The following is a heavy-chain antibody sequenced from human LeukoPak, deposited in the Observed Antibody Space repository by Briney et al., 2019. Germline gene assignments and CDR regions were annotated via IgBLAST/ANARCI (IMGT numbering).Heavy chain of an antibody. J-gene: IGHJ4*02. Sequence: ASVKVSCKTSGYTFTGYYIHWVRQAPGQGLEWMGWINPHSGGTNHAQKFRGRVTLTRDTSISTAYMELSSLTPDDTAIYYCARAIELATTDFVFWGQGTLVTVFS. CDR2: INPHSGGT. CDR1: GYTFTGYY. CDR3: ARAIELATTDFVF. V-gene: IGHV1-2*02. D-gene: IGHD5-24*01.